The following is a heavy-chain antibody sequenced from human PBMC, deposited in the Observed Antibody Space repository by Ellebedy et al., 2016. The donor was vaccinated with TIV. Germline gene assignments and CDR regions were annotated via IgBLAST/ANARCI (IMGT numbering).Heavy chain of an antibody. Sequence: GESLKISCKGSGYSFTSYWIGWVRQLPGKGLEWMGIIYPGDSDTRYSPSFQGQATISADKSISTAYLQWSSLKASDTAMYYCARRITMVRGVIRETYAFDIWGQGTMVTVSS. CDR3: ARRITMVRGVIRETYAFDI. J-gene: IGHJ3*02. V-gene: IGHV5-51*01. D-gene: IGHD3-10*01. CDR1: GYSFTSYW. CDR2: IYPGDSDT.